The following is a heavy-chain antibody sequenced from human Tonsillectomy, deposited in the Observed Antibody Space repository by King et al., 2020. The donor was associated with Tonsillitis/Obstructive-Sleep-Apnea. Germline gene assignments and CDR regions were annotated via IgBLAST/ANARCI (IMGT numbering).Heavy chain of an antibody. J-gene: IGHJ4*02. Sequence: VQLVESGGGLVQPGGSLRLSCAASGFSVSSNYMTWVRQAPGKGLEWVSVIYSGGGTYYADSVKGRFTISRDNSKNTLYLQMNSLRAEDTAVYYCARGFSYDPIDYWGQGTLVTVSS. CDR3: ARGFSYDPIDY. D-gene: IGHD5-18*01. CDR1: GFSVSSNY. CDR2: IYSGGGT. V-gene: IGHV3-66*01.